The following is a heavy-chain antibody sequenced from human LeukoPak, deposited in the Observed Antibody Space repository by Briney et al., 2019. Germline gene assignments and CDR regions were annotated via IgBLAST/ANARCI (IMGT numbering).Heavy chain of an antibody. CDR3: ARGYYYGSGSAVWTEGWFDP. Sequence: PGGSLRLSCAASGFTFSSYAMHWVRQAPGKGLEWVAVISYDGSNKYYADSVKGRFTISRDNSKNTLYLQMNSLRAEDTGVYYCARGYYYGSGSAVWTEGWFDPWGQGTLVTVSS. D-gene: IGHD3-10*01. V-gene: IGHV3-30*04. J-gene: IGHJ5*02. CDR1: GFTFSSYA. CDR2: ISYDGSNK.